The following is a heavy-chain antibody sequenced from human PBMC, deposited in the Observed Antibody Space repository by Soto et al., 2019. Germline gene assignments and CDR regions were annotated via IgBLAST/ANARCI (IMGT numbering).Heavy chain of an antibody. D-gene: IGHD5-18*01. CDR3: ARQNRDTPMVPFDV. J-gene: IGHJ4*02. CDR1: RGTFNRYA. V-gene: IGHV1-69*01. Sequence: QVQLVQSGAEVKKPGSSVKVSCLASRGTFNRYAINWVRQAPGHGLGWLGALVPQFGTPNYAQKFQDRFTIVADESTNTTSMELRGLTSDDTAVYYCARQNRDTPMVPFDVWGQGTLVTVSS. CDR2: LVPQFGTP.